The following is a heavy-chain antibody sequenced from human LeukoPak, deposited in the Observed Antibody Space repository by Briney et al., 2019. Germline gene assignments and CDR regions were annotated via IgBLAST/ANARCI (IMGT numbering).Heavy chain of an antibody. V-gene: IGHV3-7*01. J-gene: IGHJ3*01. CDR1: GFTFSSYW. D-gene: IGHD2-15*01. Sequence: GGSLRLSCAASGFTFSSYWMSWVRQAPGKGLEWVANIKRDGSEKYYVDSVKGRFTISRDNSKNTLYLQMDSLRAEDTAVYYCVRYCNGGSCYRAAFDVWGPGTMVTVSS. CDR2: IKRDGSEK. CDR3: VRYCNGGSCYRAAFDV.